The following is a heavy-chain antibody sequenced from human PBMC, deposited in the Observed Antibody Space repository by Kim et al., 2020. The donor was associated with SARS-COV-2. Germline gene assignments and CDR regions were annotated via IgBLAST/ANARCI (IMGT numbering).Heavy chain of an antibody. CDR2: IYHSGST. J-gene: IGHJ4*02. V-gene: IGHV4-4*02. CDR3: AHRESSSWYGGPPGTNFDY. Sequence: SETLSLTCAVSGGSISSSNWWSWVRQPPGKGLEWIGEIYHSGSTNYNPSLKSRVTISVDKSKNQFSLKLSSVTAADTAVYYCAHRESSSWYGGPPGTNFDYWGQGTLVTVSS. CDR1: GGSISSSNW. D-gene: IGHD6-13*01.